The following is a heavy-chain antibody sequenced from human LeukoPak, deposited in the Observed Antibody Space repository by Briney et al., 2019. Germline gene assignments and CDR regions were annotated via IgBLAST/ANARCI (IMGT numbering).Heavy chain of an antibody. V-gene: IGHV4-59*01. CDR1: GGSISPYY. Sequence: PSETLSLTCTVSGGSISPYYWSWIRQPPGKGLEWIGYIYYSGSTNYNPSLESRVTISVDTSKNQFSLKLSSVTAADTAVYYCAKYGYNYAFDIWGQGTMVTVSS. J-gene: IGHJ3*02. CDR3: AKYGYNYAFDI. D-gene: IGHD5-24*01. CDR2: IYYSGST.